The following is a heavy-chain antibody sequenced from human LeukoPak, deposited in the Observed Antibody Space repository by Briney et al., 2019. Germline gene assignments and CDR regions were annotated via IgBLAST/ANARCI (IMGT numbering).Heavy chain of an antibody. D-gene: IGHD4-23*01. CDR1: GYTFTSYG. J-gene: IGHJ5*02. CDR2: ISAYNGNT. V-gene: IGHV1-18*01. CDR3: ARDNLMYFADYGGNSYNWFDP. Sequence: ASVKVSCKASGYTFTSYGISWVRQAPGQGLEWMGWISAYNGNTNYAQKLQGRVTMTTDTSTSTAYMELRSLRSDDTAVYYCARDNLMYFADYGGNSYNWFDPWGQGTLVTVSS.